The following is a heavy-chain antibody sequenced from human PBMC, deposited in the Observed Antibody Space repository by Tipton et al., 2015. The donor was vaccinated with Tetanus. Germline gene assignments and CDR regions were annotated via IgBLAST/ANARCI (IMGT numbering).Heavy chain of an antibody. Sequence: SLRLSCAASGFTFSAYWMTWVRQAPGKGLEWVANIKHDGSENYYVDSVKGRFTISRDNAKNSLYLQMNSLRAEDTALYYCAKDSPYSWSSNYFDYWGQGTLVTVSS. D-gene: IGHD6-13*01. V-gene: IGHV3-7*03. CDR3: AKDSPYSWSSNYFDY. CDR2: IKHDGSEN. J-gene: IGHJ4*02. CDR1: GFTFSAYW.